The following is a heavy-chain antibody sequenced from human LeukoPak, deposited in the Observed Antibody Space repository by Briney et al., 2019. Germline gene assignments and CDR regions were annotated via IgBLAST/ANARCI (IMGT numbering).Heavy chain of an antibody. CDR2: IYYSGST. J-gene: IGHJ4*02. CDR1: GGSISSYY. V-gene: IGHV4-59*01. Sequence: MTSETLSLTCTVSGGSISSYYWSWIRQPPGKGLEWIGYIYYSGSTNYNPSLKSRVTISVDTSKNQFSLKLSSVTAADTAVYYCARGRSYYDISTGYYNVHNFDYWGQGTLVTVSS. CDR3: ARGRSYYDISTGYYNVHNFDY. D-gene: IGHD3-9*01.